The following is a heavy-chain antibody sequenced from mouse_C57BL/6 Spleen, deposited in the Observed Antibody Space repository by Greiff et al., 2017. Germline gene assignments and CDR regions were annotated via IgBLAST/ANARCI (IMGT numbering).Heavy chain of an antibody. D-gene: IGHD2-5*01. CDR3: TTHGSYSNYGDY. Sequence: EVKLMESGAELVRPGASVKLSCTASGFNIKDDYMHWVKQRPEQGLEWIGWIDPENGDTEYASKFQGKATITADTSYNTAYLQLSSLTSEDTAVYYCTTHGSYSNYGDYWGQGTTLTVSS. J-gene: IGHJ2*01. CDR1: GFNIKDDY. V-gene: IGHV14-4*01. CDR2: IDPENGDT.